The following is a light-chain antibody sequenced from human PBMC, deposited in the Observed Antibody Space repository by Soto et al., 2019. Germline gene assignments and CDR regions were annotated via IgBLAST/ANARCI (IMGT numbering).Light chain of an antibody. J-gene: IGLJ2*01. CDR3: NSYTRDNTVV. CDR2: EVR. CDR1: SSDVGGYNY. Sequence: QFVLTQPASVSGSPGQSITISCTGTSSDVGGYNYVSWYQQHPGKAPKLMIHEVRNRPSGVSNRFSGSKSGNTASLTISGLQAEDEADYYCNSYTRDNTVVFGGGTKLTVL. V-gene: IGLV2-14*03.